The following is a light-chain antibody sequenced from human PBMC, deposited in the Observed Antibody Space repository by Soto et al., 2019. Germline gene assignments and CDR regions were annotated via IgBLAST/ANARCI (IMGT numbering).Light chain of an antibody. J-gene: IGKJ1*01. CDR3: QQYNDWPET. Sequence: EIVMTQSPATLSVSPGERATLSCRDSQSVGSTLAWYQQKVGQAPRLLIYDASARATGIPARFSGSGSGTEFTLTISSLQSEDFAVYYCQQYNDWPETFGQGTKV. V-gene: IGKV3-15*01. CDR2: DAS. CDR1: QSVGST.